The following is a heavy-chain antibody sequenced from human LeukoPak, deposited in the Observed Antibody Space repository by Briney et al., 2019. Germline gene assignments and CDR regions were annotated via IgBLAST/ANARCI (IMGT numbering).Heavy chain of an antibody. Sequence: PGGSLRLSCAASGFTFSSYAMSWVREAPGKGLEWVSAISGSGGSTYYADSVKGRFTIPRDNSKNTLYLQMNSLRAEDTAVYYCAKATVVVVVAARIFDYWGQGTLVTVSS. CDR2: ISGSGGST. D-gene: IGHD2-15*01. CDR1: GFTFSSYA. V-gene: IGHV3-23*01. J-gene: IGHJ4*02. CDR3: AKATVVVVVAARIFDY.